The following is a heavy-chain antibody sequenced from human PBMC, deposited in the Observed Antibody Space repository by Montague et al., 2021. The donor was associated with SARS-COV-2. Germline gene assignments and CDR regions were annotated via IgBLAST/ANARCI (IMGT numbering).Heavy chain of an antibody. J-gene: IGHJ4*02. D-gene: IGHD6-19*01. CDR3: ARVRTEQWLALSFDY. Sequence: PALVKPTQTLTLTRTFSGFSLRTSGMCVSWIRQPPGKALEWLALIDWDDDKYYSTSLETRLNTSKDTSKNQVVLTMTNMDPVDTATYYCARVRTEQWLALSFDYWGQGTLVTVSS. CDR1: GFSLRTSGMC. V-gene: IGHV2-70*01. CDR2: IDWDDDK.